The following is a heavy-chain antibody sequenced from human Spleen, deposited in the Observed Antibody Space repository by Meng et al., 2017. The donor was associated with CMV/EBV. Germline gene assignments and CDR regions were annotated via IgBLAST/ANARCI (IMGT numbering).Heavy chain of an antibody. CDR3: AKGPDSSGSNYFDY. V-gene: IGHV3-23*01. D-gene: IGHD6-19*01. CDR1: GFTFSTYT. Sequence: GESLKISCAASGFTFSTYTLHWVRQAPGKGLEWVSAISGSGGSTYYADSVKGRFTISRDNSKNTLYLQMNSLRAEDTAVYYCAKGPDSSGSNYFDYWGQGTLVTVSS. J-gene: IGHJ4*02. CDR2: ISGSGGST.